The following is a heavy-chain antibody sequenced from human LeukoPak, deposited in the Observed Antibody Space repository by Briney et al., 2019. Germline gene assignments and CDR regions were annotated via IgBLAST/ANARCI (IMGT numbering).Heavy chain of an antibody. CDR3: ARDQQQLEYYYYYMDV. CDR2: ISSSSSYI. D-gene: IGHD6-13*01. Sequence: PGGSLRLSCAASGFTFSSYSMNWVRQAPAKGLEWVSSISSSSSYIYYADSVKGRFTISRDNAKNSLYLQMNSLRAEDTAVYYCARDQQQLEYYYYYMDVWGKGTTVTVSS. J-gene: IGHJ6*03. V-gene: IGHV3-21*01. CDR1: GFTFSSYS.